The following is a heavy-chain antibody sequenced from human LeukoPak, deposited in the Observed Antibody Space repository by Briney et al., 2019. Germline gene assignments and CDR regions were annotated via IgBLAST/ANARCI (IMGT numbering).Heavy chain of an antibody. CDR2: INAGNGNT. J-gene: IGHJ5*02. CDR1: GYTFTSYA. CDR3: ARELVRGNWFNP. D-gene: IGHD3-10*01. V-gene: IGHV1-3*01. Sequence: ASVKVSCKASGYTFTSYAMHWVRQAPGQRLEWMGWINAGNGNTKYSQKFQGRVTITRDTSASTAYMELSSLRSEDTAVYYCARELVRGNWFNPWGQGTLVTVSS.